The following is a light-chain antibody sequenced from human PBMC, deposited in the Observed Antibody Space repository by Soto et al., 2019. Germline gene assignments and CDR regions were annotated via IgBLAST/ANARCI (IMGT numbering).Light chain of an antibody. CDR3: ATWDASLSEVV. Sequence: QSVLTQPPSVSAAPGQKVTISCSGSRSNIGNNVVSWYQKQFPGTAPKLLIYGNDLRPSGITDRFSGSKSGTSAILGITGLQTGDEADYYCATWDASLSEVVFGGGTKLTVL. CDR1: RSNIGNNV. CDR2: GND. V-gene: IGLV1-51*01. J-gene: IGLJ3*02.